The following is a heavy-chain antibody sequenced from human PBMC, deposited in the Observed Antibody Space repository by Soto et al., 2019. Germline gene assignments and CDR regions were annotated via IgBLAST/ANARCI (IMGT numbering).Heavy chain of an antibody. J-gene: IGHJ3*02. D-gene: IGHD6-13*01. CDR1: VFTFSSYE. CDR3: ARDPPQSWPFDI. V-gene: IGHV3-48*03. Sequence: GSLRLSCPASVFTFSSYEMNWVRQAPGKGLEWVSYISSSGITIYYADSVKGRFTISRDNAKNSLYLQMNSLRAEDTAVYYCARDPPQSWPFDIWGQGTMVTVSS. CDR2: ISSSGITI.